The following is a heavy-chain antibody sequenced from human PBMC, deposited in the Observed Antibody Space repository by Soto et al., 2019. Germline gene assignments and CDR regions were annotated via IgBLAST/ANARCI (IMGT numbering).Heavy chain of an antibody. J-gene: IGHJ6*02. CDR2: ISYDGSNT. CDR1: GFTFSSYA. CDR3: ASTMDV. Sequence: QVQLVESGGGVVQPGRSLRLSCAASGFTFSSYAMNWVRQAPGKGLEWVAVISYDGSNTYYADSVKGRFTISRDNSKNTLYMKIHSLIDEDTAVYYCASTMDVWGQGTTVTVSS. V-gene: IGHV3-30-3*01.